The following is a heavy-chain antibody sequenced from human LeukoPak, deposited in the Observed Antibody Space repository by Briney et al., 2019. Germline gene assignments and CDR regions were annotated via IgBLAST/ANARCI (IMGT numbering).Heavy chain of an antibody. CDR2: INSDGRST. V-gene: IGHV3-74*01. Sequence: PGGSLRLSCAASGFTFSSFAINWVRQAPGKGLVWVSHINSDGRSTTYADSVKGRFTISRDNAKNTLYLQMNSLRAEDTAVYYCARTGIAARPTVWFDPWGQGTLVTVSP. CDR1: GFTFSSFA. CDR3: ARTGIAARPTVWFDP. J-gene: IGHJ5*02. D-gene: IGHD6-6*01.